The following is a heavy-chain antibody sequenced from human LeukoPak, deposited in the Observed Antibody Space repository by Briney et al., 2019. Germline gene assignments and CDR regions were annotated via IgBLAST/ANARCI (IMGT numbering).Heavy chain of an antibody. Sequence: GRSLRLSCAAPGFTFSSYAMHWVRQAPGKGLEWVAVISYDGSNKYYADSVKGRFTISRDNSENTLYLQMNSLRAEDTALYYCARGPYGSDILTGYYDYWGQGNLVTVSS. D-gene: IGHD3-9*01. V-gene: IGHV3-30*04. J-gene: IGHJ4*02. CDR1: GFTFSSYA. CDR3: ARGPYGSDILTGYYDY. CDR2: ISYDGSNK.